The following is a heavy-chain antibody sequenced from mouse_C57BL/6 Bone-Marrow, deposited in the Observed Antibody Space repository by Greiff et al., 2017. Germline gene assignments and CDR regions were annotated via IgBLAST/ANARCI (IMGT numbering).Heavy chain of an antibody. CDR3: AVHDYYGSSAYWYFDV. D-gene: IGHD1-1*01. Sequence: EVKLVESGGGLVQPGGSLKLSCAASGFTFSDYYMYWVRQTPEKRLEWVAYISNGGGSTYYPDTVKGRFTLSRDNAKNTRYLQMSRLKSEDTAMYYSAVHDYYGSSAYWYFDVWGKGTTVTVSS. V-gene: IGHV5-12*01. J-gene: IGHJ1*03. CDR2: ISNGGGST. CDR1: GFTFSDYY.